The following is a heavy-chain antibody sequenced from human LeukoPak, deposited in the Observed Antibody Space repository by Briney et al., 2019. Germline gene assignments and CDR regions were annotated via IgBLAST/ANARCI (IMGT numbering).Heavy chain of an antibody. J-gene: IGHJ4*02. V-gene: IGHV4-59*08. Sequence: SETLSLTCTVSGGSISSYYWSWSRQPPGKGLEWIGYIYYSGSTNYNPSLKSRVTISVDTSKNQFSLKLSSVTAADTAVYYCARQPIAVAGQYYFDYWGQGTLVTVSS. CDR1: GGSISSYY. CDR2: IYYSGST. D-gene: IGHD6-19*01. CDR3: ARQPIAVAGQYYFDY.